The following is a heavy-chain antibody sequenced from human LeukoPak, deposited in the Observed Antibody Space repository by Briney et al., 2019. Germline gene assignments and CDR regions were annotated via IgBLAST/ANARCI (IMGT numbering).Heavy chain of an antibody. CDR3: ARDRPSGSYFGYWYFDL. CDR1: GGSISSSSYY. D-gene: IGHD1-26*01. V-gene: IGHV4-39*07. CDR2: IYYSGST. J-gene: IGHJ2*01. Sequence: SETLSLTCTVSGGSISSSSYYWGWIRQPPGKGLEWIGSIYYSGSTYYNPSLKSRVTISVDTSKNQFSLKLSSVTAADTAVYYCARDRPSGSYFGYWYFDLWGRGTLVTVSS.